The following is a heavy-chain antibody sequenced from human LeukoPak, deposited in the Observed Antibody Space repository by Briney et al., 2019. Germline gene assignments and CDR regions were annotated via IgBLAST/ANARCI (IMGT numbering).Heavy chain of an antibody. CDR2: IYYSGST. V-gene: IGHV4-59*01. J-gene: IGHJ4*02. Sequence: KSGGSLRLSCAASGFTFSSYAMSWVRQAPGKGLEWIGYIYYSGSTNYNPSLKSRVTISVDTSKNQFSLKLSSVTAADTAVYYCARVPYYYGSGSYYIFDYWGQGTLVTVSS. CDR3: ARVPYYYGSGSYYIFDY. D-gene: IGHD3-10*01. CDR1: GFTFSSYA.